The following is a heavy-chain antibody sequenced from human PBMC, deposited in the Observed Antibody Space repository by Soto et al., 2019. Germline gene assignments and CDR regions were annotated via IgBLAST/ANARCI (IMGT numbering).Heavy chain of an antibody. J-gene: IGHJ3*02. D-gene: IGHD1-1*01. CDR2: IHNVGHT. Sequence: QVQLQESGPGLVQPSETLSLTCAVSGGSISSSSWWSWVRQPPGKGLEWIGEIHNVGHTNSKPSRKSXXTXSXXQSTNQISLKLTSVSAADTAVYYCAREWKSDALDIWGQGTMVTVSS. CDR1: GGSISSSSW. CDR3: AREWKSDALDI. V-gene: IGHV4-4*02.